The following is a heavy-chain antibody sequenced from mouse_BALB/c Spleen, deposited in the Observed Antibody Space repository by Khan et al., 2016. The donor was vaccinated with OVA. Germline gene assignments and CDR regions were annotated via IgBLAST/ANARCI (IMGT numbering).Heavy chain of an antibody. J-gene: IGHJ4*01. Sequence: LVESGTELKKPGETVKISCKASGYTFTNYGMNWVKQNPGKGLKWMGWINTYTGEPTYVDDFKGRFDFSLETSATTAYLQINNFKNEDTATYFSARVGDAGTMDYWGQGTSVTVSS. CDR3: ARVGDAGTMDY. V-gene: IGHV9-3-1*01. CDR2: INTYTGEP. CDR1: GYTFTNYG.